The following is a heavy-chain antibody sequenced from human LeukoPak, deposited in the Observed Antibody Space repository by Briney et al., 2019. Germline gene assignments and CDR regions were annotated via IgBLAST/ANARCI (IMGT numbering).Heavy chain of an antibody. V-gene: IGHV1-69*13. Sequence: LVKVSCKASGGTFSSYAISWVRQAHGQGLEWMGGIIPIFGTANYAQKFQGRVTITADESTSTAYMELSSLRSEDTAVYYCARVVKATPHIHYGMDVWGQGTTVTVSS. CDR1: GGTFSSYA. CDR2: IIPIFGTA. D-gene: IGHD2-2*01. CDR3: ARVVKATPHIHYGMDV. J-gene: IGHJ6*02.